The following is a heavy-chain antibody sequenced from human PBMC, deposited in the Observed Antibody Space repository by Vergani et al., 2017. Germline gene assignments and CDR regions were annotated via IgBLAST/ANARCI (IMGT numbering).Heavy chain of an antibody. CDR3: ARSMRFGSDNWFDP. V-gene: IGHV4-39*07. D-gene: IGHD3-10*01. CDR2: LYHSGGS. CDR1: GGSISSSSYY. J-gene: IGHJ5*02. Sequence: QLQLQESGPGLVKPSETLSLTCTVSGGSISSSSYYWGWIRQPPGKGLEWIGSLYHSGGSYYNPSLRSRATISIDTSRNQFFLNLNYVTAADSAVYYCARSMRFGSDNWFDPWGQGTLVTVSS.